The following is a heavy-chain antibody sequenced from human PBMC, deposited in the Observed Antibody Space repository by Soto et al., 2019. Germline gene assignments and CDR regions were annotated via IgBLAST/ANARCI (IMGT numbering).Heavy chain of an antibody. Sequence: LSLTCTLSGGSVRAPDWWNWVRQSPDKGLEWIAEVHISGHSNYNPSLRSRVSVSIDSSKNQFYLNLNSVTAADTAIYYCARVRQGCSANNCYFDPWGQGTQVTVSS. V-gene: IGHV4-4*02. CDR3: ARVRQGCSANNCYFDP. CDR2: VHISGHS. J-gene: IGHJ5*01. D-gene: IGHD1-1*01. CDR1: GGSVRAPDW.